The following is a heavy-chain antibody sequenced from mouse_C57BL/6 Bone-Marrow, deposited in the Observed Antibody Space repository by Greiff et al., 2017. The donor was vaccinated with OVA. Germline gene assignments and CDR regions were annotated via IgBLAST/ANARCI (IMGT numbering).Heavy chain of an antibody. D-gene: IGHD2-1*01. V-gene: IGHV6-3*01. J-gene: IGHJ3*01. CDR1: GFTFSNYW. Sequence: EVQGVESGGGLVQPGGSMKLSCVASGFTFSNYWMNWVRQSPEKGLEWVAQIRLKSDNYATHYAESVKGRFTISRDDSKSSVYLQMNNLRAEDTGIYYCTGCGNYGAWFAYWGQGTLVTVSA. CDR2: IRLKSDNYAT. CDR3: TGCGNYGAWFAY.